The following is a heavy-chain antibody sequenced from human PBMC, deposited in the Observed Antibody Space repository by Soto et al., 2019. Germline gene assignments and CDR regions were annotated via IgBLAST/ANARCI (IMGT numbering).Heavy chain of an antibody. D-gene: IGHD1-26*01. Sequence: GESMKISCKGSGYSFNSYWIGWVRQMPGKGLEWMGIIYPGDSDTRYSPSFQGQVTISADKSISTAYLQWSSLKASDTAMYYCARHEGVGATLGYYYGMDVWGQGTTVTVSS. CDR1: GYSFNSYW. CDR2: IYPGDSDT. J-gene: IGHJ6*02. V-gene: IGHV5-51*01. CDR3: ARHEGVGATLGYYYGMDV.